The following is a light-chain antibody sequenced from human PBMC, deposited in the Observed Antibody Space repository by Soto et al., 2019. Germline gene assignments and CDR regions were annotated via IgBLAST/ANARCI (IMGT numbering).Light chain of an antibody. V-gene: IGKV3-20*01. CDR1: QTITNNY. Sequence: IVLTQSPGTLSLSPGDRATLSCRASQTITNNYLAWYQQKPGQAPRLLIYGASSRATGIPDRFSGSGSGTDFSLTISRLEPEDFAVYYCQQYGSSPITFGQGTRLEIK. J-gene: IGKJ5*01. CDR3: QQYGSSPIT. CDR2: GAS.